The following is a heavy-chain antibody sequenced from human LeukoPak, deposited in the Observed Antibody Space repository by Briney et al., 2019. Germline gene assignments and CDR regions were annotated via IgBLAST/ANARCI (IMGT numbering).Heavy chain of an antibody. D-gene: IGHD6-13*01. V-gene: IGHV3-11*01. CDR3: ASHHRSGYSSSEDDY. CDR2: ISSSGSPI. J-gene: IGHJ4*02. CDR1: GFTFSDYY. Sequence: GGSLRLSCAASGFTFSDYYMSWIRQAPGKGLEWVSYISSSGSPIYYADSVKGRFTISRDNAKNSLYLQMNSLRAEDTAVYYCASHHRSGYSSSEDDYWGRGTLVTVSS.